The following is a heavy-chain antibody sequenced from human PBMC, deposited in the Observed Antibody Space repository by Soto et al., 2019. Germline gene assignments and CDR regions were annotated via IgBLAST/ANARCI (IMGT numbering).Heavy chain of an antibody. CDR2: INPNSGGT. J-gene: IGHJ3*02. D-gene: IGHD3-16*01. CDR3: ATFFWGIEGDAFDI. V-gene: IGHV1-2*04. CDR1: GYTFTGYY. Sequence: QVQLVQSGAEVKKPGASVKVSCKASGYTFTGYYMHWVRQAPGQGLEWMGWINPNSGGTNYAQKVQGWVTMTRDKSISTAYMEMSRLRSDDTAVYYCATFFWGIEGDAFDIWGQGTMVTVSS.